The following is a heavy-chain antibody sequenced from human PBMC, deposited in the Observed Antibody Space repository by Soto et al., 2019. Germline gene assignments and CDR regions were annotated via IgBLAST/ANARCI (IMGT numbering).Heavy chain of an antibody. D-gene: IGHD6-19*01. Sequence: EVQVLDSGGGLVQPGGSQRLSCEASGFTFSNYAMSWVRQAPGKGLEWVSTISAPGSTLYADSMKGRFTISRDNSKNTVYLQMNFLRAEDTAVYYCAKVSNKWAVAQRGYFDYWGQGTLVTVSS. J-gene: IGHJ4*02. CDR2: ISAPGST. V-gene: IGHV3-23*01. CDR3: AKVSNKWAVAQRGYFDY. CDR1: GFTFSNYA.